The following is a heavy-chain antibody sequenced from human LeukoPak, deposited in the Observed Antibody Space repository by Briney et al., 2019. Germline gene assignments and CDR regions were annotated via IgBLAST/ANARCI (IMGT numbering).Heavy chain of an antibody. CDR3: GRARATVVTLSYFDY. J-gene: IGHJ4*02. D-gene: IGHD4-23*01. V-gene: IGHV3-30-3*01. CDR1: GFTFSSYA. Sequence: GGSLRLSCAASGFTFSSYAMHWVRRAPGKGLEWVAVISFDGSNKYYADSVQGRFTISRDNSKNTLYLQMNSLRAEDTAAYYCGRARATVVTLSYFDYWGQGTLVTVSS. CDR2: ISFDGSNK.